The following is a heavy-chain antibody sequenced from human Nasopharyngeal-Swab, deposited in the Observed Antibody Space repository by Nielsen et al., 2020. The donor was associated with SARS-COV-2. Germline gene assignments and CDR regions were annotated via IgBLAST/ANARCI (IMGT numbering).Heavy chain of an antibody. CDR2: IYYSGNT. CDR3: ARQLGVVAPTGWFDP. V-gene: IGHV4-39*01. D-gene: IGHD2-15*01. J-gene: IGHJ5*02. Sequence: SETLSLTCTVSGGSITSSSHYWGWIRQSPGKGLEWIGSIYYSGNTFYNPSLKSRITMSIDTSKNQFSLQLRSVTAADTAVYYCARQLGVVAPTGWFDPWGQGTLVTVSS. CDR1: GGSITSSSHY.